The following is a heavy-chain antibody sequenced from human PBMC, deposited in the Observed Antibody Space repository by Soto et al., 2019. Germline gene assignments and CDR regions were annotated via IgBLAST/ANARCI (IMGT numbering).Heavy chain of an antibody. CDR3: ARLSYSSGWHRYWYFDL. CDR1: GGSISSSSYY. V-gene: IGHV4-39*01. J-gene: IGHJ2*01. D-gene: IGHD6-19*01. CDR2: IYYSGST. Sequence: QLQLQESGPGLVKPSETLSLTCTVSGGSISSSSYYWGWIRQPPGKGLEWIGSIYYSGSTYYNPSLKSRVTISVDTSKNQFSLKLSSVTAADTAVYYCARLSYSSGWHRYWYFDLWGRGTLVTASS.